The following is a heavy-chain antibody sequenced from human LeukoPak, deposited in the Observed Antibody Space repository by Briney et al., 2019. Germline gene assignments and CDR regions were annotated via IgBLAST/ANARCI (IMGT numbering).Heavy chain of an antibody. D-gene: IGHD6-19*01. V-gene: IGHV3-9*03. CDR1: GFTFDDYA. J-gene: IGHJ4*02. CDR2: ISWNSGSI. CDR3: AKGGSIAVAGSSLDY. Sequence: GRSLRLSCAASGFTFDDYAMHWVRHAPGKGLEWVSGISWNSGSIVYADSVKGRSTISRDNAKNSLYLQMNSLRAEDMALYYCAKGGSIAVAGSSLDYWGQGTLVTVSS.